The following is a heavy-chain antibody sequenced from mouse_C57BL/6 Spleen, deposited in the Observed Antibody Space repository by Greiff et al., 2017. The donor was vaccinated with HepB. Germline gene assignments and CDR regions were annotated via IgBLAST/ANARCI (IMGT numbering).Heavy chain of an antibody. V-gene: IGHV5-17*01. CDR3: ARPYYSNIAWFAY. CDR1: GFTFSDYG. D-gene: IGHD2-5*01. Sequence: EVKLQESGGGLVKPGGSLKLSCAASGFTFSDYGMHWVRQAPEKGLEWVAYISSGSSTIYYADTVKGRCTISRDNAKNTLFLQMTSLRSEDTAMYYCARPYYSNIAWFAYWGQGTLVTVSA. J-gene: IGHJ3*01. CDR2: ISSGSSTI.